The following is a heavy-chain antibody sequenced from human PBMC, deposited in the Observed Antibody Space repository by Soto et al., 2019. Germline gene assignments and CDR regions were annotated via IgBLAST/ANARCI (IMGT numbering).Heavy chain of an antibody. D-gene: IGHD3-9*01. CDR2: ISWNSGSI. CDR3: AKGVLRYFDWFSGGDY. Sequence: EVQLVESGGGLVQPGRSLRLSCAASGFTFDDYAMHWVRQAPGKGLEWVSGISWNSGSIGYADSVKGRFTISRDNAKNSLYLQMNSLRAEDTALYYCAKGVLRYFDWFSGGDYWGQGTLVTVCS. J-gene: IGHJ4*02. CDR1: GFTFDDYA. V-gene: IGHV3-9*01.